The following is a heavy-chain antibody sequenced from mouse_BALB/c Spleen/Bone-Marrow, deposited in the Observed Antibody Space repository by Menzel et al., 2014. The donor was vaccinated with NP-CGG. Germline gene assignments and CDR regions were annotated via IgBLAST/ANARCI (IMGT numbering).Heavy chain of an antibody. CDR2: IRLKSNNYAT. CDR1: GFTFSNYW. Sequence: EVHLVESGGGLVQPGGSMKLSCVASGFTFSNYWMNWVRQSPEKGLEWVAEIRLKSNNYATHYAESVKGRFTISRDDSKSSVYLQMNNLRAKDTGIYYCTRNWDYFDYWGQGTTLTVSS. J-gene: IGHJ2*01. V-gene: IGHV6-6*02. CDR3: TRNWDYFDY. D-gene: IGHD4-1*01.